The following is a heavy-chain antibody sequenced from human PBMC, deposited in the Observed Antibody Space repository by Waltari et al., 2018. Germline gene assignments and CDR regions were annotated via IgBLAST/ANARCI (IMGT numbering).Heavy chain of an antibody. D-gene: IGHD3-9*01. J-gene: IGHJ4*02. Sequence: QVQLQESGPGLVKPSQPLSLTCTVSGGSISSGSYYWSWIRQPAGQGLEWIGRIYTSGSTNYNPSLKSRVTISVDTSKNQFSLKLSSVTAADTDVYYCAREPQLNYDILTGPAPVDYWGQGTLVTVSS. V-gene: IGHV4-61*02. CDR3: AREPQLNYDILTGPAPVDY. CDR1: GGSISSGSYY. CDR2: IYTSGST.